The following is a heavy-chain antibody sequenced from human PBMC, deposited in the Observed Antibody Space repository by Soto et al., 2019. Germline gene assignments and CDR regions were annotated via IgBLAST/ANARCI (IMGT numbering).Heavy chain of an antibody. Sequence: SETLSFTCTGSGGFTSTSFWSWIRQPPGQGLEWIGYIYYSGRTNYNPSLKGRLTASVDTSKNQFSLKLSSVTAADPPVYYCARFRLSPLYCSRRYHTDYWGQGTLVNVSS. CDR2: IYYSGRT. CDR3: ARFRLSPLYCSRRYHTDY. V-gene: IGHV4-59*08. J-gene: IGHJ4*02. D-gene: IGHD6-13*01. CDR1: GGFTSTSF.